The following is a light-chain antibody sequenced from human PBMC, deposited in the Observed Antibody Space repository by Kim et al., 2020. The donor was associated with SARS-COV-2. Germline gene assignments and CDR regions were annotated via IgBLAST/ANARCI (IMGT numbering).Light chain of an antibody. J-gene: IGLJ2*01. CDR1: GMGSKS. V-gene: IGLV3-21*04. CDR2: YGS. Sequence: PGRPARVSSGGNGMGSKSGPGYQQRSGQAPVLVIYYGSDRPSGIPERFSGSNSGNTATLTISRVEAGDEADYYCQVWDSSSDHRVVFGGGTQLTVL. CDR3: QVWDSSSDHRVV.